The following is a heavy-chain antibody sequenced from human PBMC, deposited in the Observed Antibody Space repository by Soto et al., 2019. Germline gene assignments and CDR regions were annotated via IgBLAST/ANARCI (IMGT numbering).Heavy chain of an antibody. Sequence: GGSLRLSCAASGFTFSDYYMSWIRQAPGKGLEWVSYISSSGSTIYYADSVKGRFTISRDNAKNSLYLQMNSLRAGDTAVYYCARELYSNYAGPFDYWGQGTLVTVSS. D-gene: IGHD4-4*01. CDR3: ARELYSNYAGPFDY. J-gene: IGHJ4*02. CDR1: GFTFSDYY. V-gene: IGHV3-11*01. CDR2: ISSSGSTI.